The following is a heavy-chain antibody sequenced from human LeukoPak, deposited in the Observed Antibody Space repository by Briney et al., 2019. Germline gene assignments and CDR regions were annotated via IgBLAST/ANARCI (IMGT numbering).Heavy chain of an antibody. Sequence: ASVKVSCKVSGYTLTELSMHWARQAPGKGLEWMGGFDPEDGETIYAQKFQGRVTMTEDTSTDTAYMELSSLRSEDTAVYYCATDPDLSPYSSSTKGGYWGQGTLVTVSS. CDR1: GYTLTELS. J-gene: IGHJ4*02. CDR3: ATDPDLSPYSSSTKGGY. CDR2: FDPEDGET. D-gene: IGHD6-6*01. V-gene: IGHV1-24*01.